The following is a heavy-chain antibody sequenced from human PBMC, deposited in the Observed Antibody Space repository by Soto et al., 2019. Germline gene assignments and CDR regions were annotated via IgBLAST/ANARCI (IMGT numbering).Heavy chain of an antibody. CDR3: AAREGIWFGELMFDP. D-gene: IGHD3-10*01. V-gene: IGHV3-30-3*01. CDR1: GFTFSSYA. Sequence: QVQLVESGGGVVQPGRSLRLSCAASGFTFSSYAMHWVRQAPGKGLEWVAVISYDGSNKYYADSVKGRFTISRYNSKKTLALQMNSLRAEDTAVYYCAAREGIWFGELMFDPWGQGTLVTVSS. CDR2: ISYDGSNK. J-gene: IGHJ5*02.